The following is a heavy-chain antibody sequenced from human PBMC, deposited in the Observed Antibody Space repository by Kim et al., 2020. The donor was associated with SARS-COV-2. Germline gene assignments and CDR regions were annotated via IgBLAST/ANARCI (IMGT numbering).Heavy chain of an antibody. D-gene: IGHD3-3*02. CDR3: TKDVLAGGADV. CDR1: GFTFNDHA. Sequence: SLRLSCIASGFTFNDHAMHWVRQAPGKGLEWVSGIMWNSDGIGYADSVKGRFTTSIDNAKNSLYLQMNSLRPEDTALYYCTKDVLAGGADVWGQGTAVIVSS. J-gene: IGHJ6*02. V-gene: IGHV3-9*01. CDR2: IMWNSDGI.